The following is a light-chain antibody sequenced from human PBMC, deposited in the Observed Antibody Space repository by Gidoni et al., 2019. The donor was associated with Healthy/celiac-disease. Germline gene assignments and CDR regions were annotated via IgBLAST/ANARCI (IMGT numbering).Light chain of an antibody. CDR2: KAS. J-gene: IGKJ1*01. CDR1: QSISSC. Sequence: DIQMTQSPSTLSASVGDRVTITCRASQSISSCLAWCQQKPGKAPPLLIYKASSLESGVPSRFSGSGSGTEFTLPISSLQPADFVTYYCQQYNSYSRTFGQGTKVEIK. CDR3: QQYNSYSRT. V-gene: IGKV1-5*03.